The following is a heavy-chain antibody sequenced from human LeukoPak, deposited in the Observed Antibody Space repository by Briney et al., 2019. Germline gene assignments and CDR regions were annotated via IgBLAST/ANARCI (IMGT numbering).Heavy chain of an antibody. J-gene: IGHJ4*02. D-gene: IGHD3-22*01. V-gene: IGHV3-7*01. CDR1: GFTFSSYW. CDR3: ARYKYYSGSSDYNRFDY. Sequence: PGGPLRLSCAASGFTFSSYWMSWVRQAPGKGLEWVANIKQDGSEEYYVDSVKGRFTISRDNAKNSLYLQMNSLRAEDTALYYCARYKYYSGSSDYNRFDYWGQGTLVTVSS. CDR2: IKQDGSEE.